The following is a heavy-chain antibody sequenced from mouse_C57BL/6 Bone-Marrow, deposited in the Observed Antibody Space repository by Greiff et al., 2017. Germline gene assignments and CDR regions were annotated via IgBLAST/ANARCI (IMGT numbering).Heavy chain of an antibody. CDR2: IDPAIGDT. Sequence: EVQLQQSGAELVRPGASVKLSCTASGFNIKDDYIHWVKQRPEQGLEWIGWIDPAIGDTEYASKFQGKATITSDTSSNTASLQLSSLTSEDTAVFYCSSLDGNYFDFWGQGTPLTVAS. J-gene: IGHJ2*01. D-gene: IGHD2-1*01. CDR3: SSLDGNYFDF. V-gene: IGHV14-4*01. CDR1: GFNIKDDY.